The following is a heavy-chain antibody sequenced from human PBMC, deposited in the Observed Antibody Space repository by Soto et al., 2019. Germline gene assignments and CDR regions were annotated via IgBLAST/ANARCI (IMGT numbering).Heavy chain of an antibody. CDR3: AKYCSSTSCYGGEDAFDI. CDR1: GGSISSSNW. V-gene: IGHV4-4*02. CDR2: IYHSGST. Sequence: QVQLQESGPGLVKPSGTLSLTCAVSGGSISSSNWWCWVRQPPGKGLEWIGEIYHSGSTNYNPSLKSRVTISVDKSKNQFSLKLSSVTAADTAVYYCAKYCSSTSCYGGEDAFDIWGQGTMVTVSS. D-gene: IGHD2-2*01. J-gene: IGHJ3*02.